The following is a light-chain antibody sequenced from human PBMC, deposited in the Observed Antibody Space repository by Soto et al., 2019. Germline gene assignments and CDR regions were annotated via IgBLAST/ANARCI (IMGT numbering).Light chain of an antibody. CDR2: DAS. J-gene: IGKJ1*01. CDR3: QQYNSYPWT. V-gene: IGKV1-5*01. CDR1: QSISSW. Sequence: DIQMTQSPSTLSASVVDRVTITCRASQSISSWLAWYQQKPGKAPKLLIYDASSLASGVPSRFSSSGSGTEFTLTISILQPDDFATYYCQQYNSYPWTFCQGTKVEIK.